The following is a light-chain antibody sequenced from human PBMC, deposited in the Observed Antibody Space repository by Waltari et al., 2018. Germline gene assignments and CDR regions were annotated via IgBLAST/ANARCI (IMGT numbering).Light chain of an antibody. V-gene: IGKV3-15*01. J-gene: IGKJ1*01. CDR3: HQYNAWPPYT. Sequence: EIVMTQSPATLSVSPGDRATLSCRASQSIRSNIAWYQQKPGQAPRLLIYGASTRATGIPARFSGSGSGTEFTLTISSLRSEDFAVYYCHQYNAWPPYTFGQGTKVEVK. CDR2: GAS. CDR1: QSIRSN.